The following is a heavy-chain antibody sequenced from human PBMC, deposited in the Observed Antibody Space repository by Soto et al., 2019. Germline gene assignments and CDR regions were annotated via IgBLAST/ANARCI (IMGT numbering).Heavy chain of an antibody. CDR1: GFTFSSYA. V-gene: IGHV3-23*01. J-gene: IGHJ1*01. Sequence: PGGSLRLSCAASGFTFSSYAMSWVRQAPGKGLEWVSAISGSGGSTYYADSVKGRFTISRDNSKNTLYLQMNSLRAEDTAVYYCAKERRDYYDRGRTGHFQHWGQGTLVTVSS. CDR2: ISGSGGST. CDR3: AKERRDYYDRGRTGHFQH. D-gene: IGHD3-22*01.